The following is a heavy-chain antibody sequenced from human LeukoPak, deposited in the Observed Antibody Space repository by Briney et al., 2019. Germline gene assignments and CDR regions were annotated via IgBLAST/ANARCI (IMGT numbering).Heavy chain of an antibody. CDR3: ARVRGLEWLLKHLDS. D-gene: IGHD3-3*01. Sequence: SGGSLRLSCTASGFTFSTYEMNWVCQAPGKGLEWVSYISGSGYPIYYADSVKGRFTISRDNAKNSLYLQMNSLRAEDTAIYYCARVRGLEWLLKHLDSWGQGTLVTVSS. V-gene: IGHV3-48*03. CDR2: ISGSGYPI. CDR1: GFTFSTYE. J-gene: IGHJ4*02.